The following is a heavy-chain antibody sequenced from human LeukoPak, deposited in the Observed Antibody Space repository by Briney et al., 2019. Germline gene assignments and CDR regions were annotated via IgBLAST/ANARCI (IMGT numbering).Heavy chain of an antibody. J-gene: IGHJ4*02. D-gene: IGHD5-18*01. Sequence: GGSLRLSCAASGFTFSSYSMNWVRQAPGKGLEWVSYISSSSSTIYYADSVKGRFTISRDNAKNSLYLQMNSLRAEDTAVYYCARRKGFSYDYWGQGTLVTVSS. CDR3: ARRKGFSYDY. V-gene: IGHV3-48*04. CDR2: ISSSSSTI. CDR1: GFTFSSYS.